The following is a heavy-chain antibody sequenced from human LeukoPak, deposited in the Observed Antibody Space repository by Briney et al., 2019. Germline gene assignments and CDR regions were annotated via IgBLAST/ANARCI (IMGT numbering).Heavy chain of an antibody. V-gene: IGHV3-23*01. D-gene: IGHD3-10*01. J-gene: IGHJ6*04. CDR1: GFTFSSYV. CDR3: AKVYGSGSYYPYYYGMDV. Sequence: GGSLRLSCAASGFTFSSYVMSWVRQAPGKGLEWVSAISGSGGSTYYADSVKGRFTISRDNSKNTLYLQMNSLRAEDTAVYYCAKVYGSGSYYPYYYGMDVWGKGITVTVSS. CDR2: ISGSGGST.